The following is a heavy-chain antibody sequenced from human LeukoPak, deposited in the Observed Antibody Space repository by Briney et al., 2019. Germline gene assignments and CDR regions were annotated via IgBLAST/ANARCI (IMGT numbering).Heavy chain of an antibody. Sequence: GGSLRLSCAASGFTLSDYYMNWVRQAPGKGLEWVSYISSTSSTMYYADSVKGRFTISRDNSKNTLYLQMNSLRAEDTAVYYCARDSSDYGGKGVDYWGQGTLVTVSS. CDR3: ARDSSDYGGKGVDY. CDR2: ISSTSSTM. D-gene: IGHD4-23*01. J-gene: IGHJ4*02. V-gene: IGHV3-48*01. CDR1: GFTLSDYY.